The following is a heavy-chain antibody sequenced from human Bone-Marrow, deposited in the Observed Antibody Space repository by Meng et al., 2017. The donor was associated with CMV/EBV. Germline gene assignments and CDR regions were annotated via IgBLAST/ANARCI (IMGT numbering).Heavy chain of an antibody. V-gene: IGHV4-34*01. D-gene: IGHD2-2*01. CDR3: ARGRAVVVPAARHYYYYGMDV. CDR2: INHSGST. CDR1: GGSFSGYY. Sequence: SETLSLTCAVYGGSFSGYYWSWIRQPPGKGLEWIGEINHSGSTNYNPSLKSRVTISVDTSKNQFSLKLSSVTAADTAVYYCARGRAVVVPAARHYYYYGMDVWGQGTMVTVSS. J-gene: IGHJ6*02.